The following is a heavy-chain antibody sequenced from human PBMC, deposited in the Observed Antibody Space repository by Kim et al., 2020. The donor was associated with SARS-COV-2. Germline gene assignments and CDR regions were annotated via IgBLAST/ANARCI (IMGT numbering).Heavy chain of an antibody. Sequence: ASVKVSCKASGYTFTRYYMHWVRQAPGQGLEWMGIINPSGGSTSYAQKFQGRVTMTRDTSTSTVYMELSSLRSEDTAVYYCARTYYYDSSGYYPFDYWGQGTLVTVSS. J-gene: IGHJ4*02. CDR2: INPSGGST. V-gene: IGHV1-46*01. CDR1: GYTFTRYY. CDR3: ARTYYYDSSGYYPFDY. D-gene: IGHD3-22*01.